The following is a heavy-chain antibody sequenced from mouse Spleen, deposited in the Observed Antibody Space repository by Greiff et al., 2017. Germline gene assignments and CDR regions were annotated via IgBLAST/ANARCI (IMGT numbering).Heavy chain of an antibody. CDR2: IYPGDGDT. J-gene: IGHJ2*01. D-gene: IGHD1-1*02. Sequence: VQLQQSGPELVKPGASVKISCKASGYAFSSSWMNWVKQRPGQGLEWIGRIYPGDGDTNYNGKFKGKATLTADKSSSTAYMQLSSLTSVDSAVYFCARSGWSPYYFDYWGQGTTLTVSS. CDR1: GYAFSSSW. CDR3: ARSGWSPYYFDY. V-gene: IGHV1-82*01.